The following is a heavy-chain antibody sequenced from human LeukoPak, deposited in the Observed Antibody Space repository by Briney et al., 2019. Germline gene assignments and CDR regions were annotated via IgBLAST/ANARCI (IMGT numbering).Heavy chain of an antibody. Sequence: GGSLRLSCAASGFTFSDYYMSWIRQAPGKGLEWVSYISSSGSTIYYADSVKGRFTISRDNAKNSLYLQMNSLRAEDTAVYYCARYVSYDFWSGYQIYYYYYMDVWGKGTTVTVSS. CDR1: GFTFSDYY. V-gene: IGHV3-11*04. CDR2: ISSSGSTI. J-gene: IGHJ6*03. CDR3: ARYVSYDFWSGYQIYYYYYMDV. D-gene: IGHD3-3*01.